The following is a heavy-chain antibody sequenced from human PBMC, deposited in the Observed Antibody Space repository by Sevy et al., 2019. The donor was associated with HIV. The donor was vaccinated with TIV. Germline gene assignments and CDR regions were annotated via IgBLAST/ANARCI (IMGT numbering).Heavy chain of an antibody. CDR2: ISYDGSNK. CDR3: AKDQRWLQSYYYYGMDV. V-gene: IGHV3-30*18. D-gene: IGHD5-12*01. CDR1: GFTFSDYG. J-gene: IGHJ6*02. Sequence: GGSLRLSCAASGFTFSDYGMHWVRQAPGKGLEWVVVISYDGSNKYYAHSVKGRFTISRDNSKNTLYLQMNGLRAEDTAVYYCAKDQRWLQSYYYYGMDVWGQGTTVTVSS.